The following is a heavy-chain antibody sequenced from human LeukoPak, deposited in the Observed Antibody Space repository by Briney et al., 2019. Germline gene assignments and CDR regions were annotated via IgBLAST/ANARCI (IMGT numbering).Heavy chain of an antibody. J-gene: IGHJ4*02. CDR3: ARDFWSASGSGPFDY. CDR2: ISSSSSYI. CDR1: GFTFSSYS. D-gene: IGHD3-10*01. V-gene: IGHV3-21*01. Sequence: GGSLRLSCAASGFTFSSYSMNWVHQAPGKGLEWVSSISSSSSYIYYADSVKGRFTISRDNAKNTLYLQMNSLRAEDTAVYYCARDFWSASGSGPFDYWGQGTLVTVSS.